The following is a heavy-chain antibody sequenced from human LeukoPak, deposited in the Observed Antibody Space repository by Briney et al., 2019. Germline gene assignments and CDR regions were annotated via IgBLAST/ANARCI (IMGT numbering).Heavy chain of an antibody. J-gene: IGHJ4*02. D-gene: IGHD3-9*01. CDR3: ARDRYDILTGYYMYFDY. Sequence: PGGSLRLSCAVSGFTVSSNYMSWVRQAPGEGLERVSIIYSGGYTFYADSVKGRFTISRDNSKNTLFLQMNSLRAEDTAVYYCARDRYDILTGYYMYFDYWGQGSLVTVSS. CDR2: IYSGGYT. CDR1: GFTVSSNY. V-gene: IGHV3-53*01.